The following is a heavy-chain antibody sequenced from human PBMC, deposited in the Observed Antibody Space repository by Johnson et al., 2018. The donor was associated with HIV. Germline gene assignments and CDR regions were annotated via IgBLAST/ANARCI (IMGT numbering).Heavy chain of an antibody. Sequence: VQLVESGGGLVQPGGSLRLSCAASGFTFSNYWMSWVRQAPGKGLEWVANIKQDGSEKYYVDSVKGRFTISRENAKNSLYLQMKSLRAEDTAVYYCAREKKMGGTFDIWGQGTKVTVSS. CDR3: AREKKMGGTFDI. V-gene: IGHV3-7*05. D-gene: IGHD5-24*01. CDR2: IKQDGSEK. CDR1: GFTFSNYW. J-gene: IGHJ3*02.